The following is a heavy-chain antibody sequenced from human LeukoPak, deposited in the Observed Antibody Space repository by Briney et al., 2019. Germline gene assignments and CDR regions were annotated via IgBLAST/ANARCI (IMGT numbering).Heavy chain of an antibody. J-gene: IGHJ4*02. CDR2: IIPIFGTA. Sequence: SVKVSCKASGGTFSSYAISWVRQAPGQGLEWMGGIIPIFGTANYAQKFQGRVTITADESTSTAYMELSSLRSGDTAVYYCARSREPLYDILTGLFDYWGQGTLVTVSS. V-gene: IGHV1-69*13. D-gene: IGHD3-9*01. CDR1: GGTFSSYA. CDR3: ARSREPLYDILTGLFDY.